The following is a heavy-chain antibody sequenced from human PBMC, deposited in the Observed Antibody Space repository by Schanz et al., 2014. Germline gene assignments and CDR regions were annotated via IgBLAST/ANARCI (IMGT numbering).Heavy chain of an antibody. CDR3: AKGMGYGSGGTCYDCYYYGLDV. J-gene: IGHJ6*02. CDR1: GFTFSSYA. D-gene: IGHD2-15*01. Sequence: VQLVESGGGVVQPGRSLRLSCAAYGFTFSSYAMHWVRQAPGKGLEWVALISNDGRIKYYADSVEGRFTISRDNSENTLYLKMNSLSADDTAVFYCAKGMGYGSGGTCYDCYYYGLDVWGQGTTVTVSS. CDR2: ISNDGRIK. V-gene: IGHV3-30*04.